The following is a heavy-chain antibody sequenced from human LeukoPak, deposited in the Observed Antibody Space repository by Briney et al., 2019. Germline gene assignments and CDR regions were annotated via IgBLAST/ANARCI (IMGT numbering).Heavy chain of an antibody. CDR3: AWVVWEPYFDY. Sequence: GVSLRLSCAISGLTFSSFEMNWVRQAPGKGLEWVSYISSSGSTINYADSVKGRFTISRDNAKKSLYLEMNTLRAEDTAIYYCAWVVWEPYFDYWGQGTLVTVSS. CDR1: GLTFSSFE. CDR2: ISSSGSTI. D-gene: IGHD1-26*01. J-gene: IGHJ4*02. V-gene: IGHV3-48*03.